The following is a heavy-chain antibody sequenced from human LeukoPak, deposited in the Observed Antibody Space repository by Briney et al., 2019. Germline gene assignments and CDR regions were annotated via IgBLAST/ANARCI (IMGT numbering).Heavy chain of an antibody. CDR3: ARGGPVAYYGWFDP. J-gene: IGHJ5*02. Sequence: GASVKVSCKASGYTFTGYYMHWVRQVPGQGLEWMGWINPNSGGTNYAQKFQGRVTMTRDTSISTAYMELSRLRSDDTAVYYCARGGPVAYYGWFDPWGQGTLVTVSS. V-gene: IGHV1-2*02. D-gene: IGHD4-17*01. CDR1: GYTFTGYY. CDR2: INPNSGGT.